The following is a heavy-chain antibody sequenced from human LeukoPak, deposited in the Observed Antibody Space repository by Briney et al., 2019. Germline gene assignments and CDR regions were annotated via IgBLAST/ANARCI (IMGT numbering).Heavy chain of an antibody. CDR1: GFTLSSHG. CDR2: IWYDGTKE. J-gene: IGHJ4*02. CDR3: ARDLSYGSLDF. Sequence: GGSLRLSCAASGFTLSSHGMHWVRQAPGKGLEWVALIWYDGTKENYADSVKGRFTISRDLSKNTLNLQMNSLRVEDTAVYYCARDLSYGSLDFRGQGTLVTVSS. V-gene: IGHV3-33*01. D-gene: IGHD1-26*01.